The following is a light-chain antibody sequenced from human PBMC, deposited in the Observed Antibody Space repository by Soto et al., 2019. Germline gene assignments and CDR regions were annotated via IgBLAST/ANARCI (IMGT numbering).Light chain of an antibody. J-gene: IGLJ2*01. CDR2: RNN. Sequence: QSVLTQPPSASGTPGQRVTISCSGSSCNIGSNYVYWYQQLPGTAPKLLIYRNNQRPSGVPDRFSGSKSGTSASLAISGLRSEDEADYYCAAWDDSLSGRFVVFGGGTKLTVL. CDR1: SCNIGSNY. CDR3: AAWDDSLSGRFVV. V-gene: IGLV1-47*01.